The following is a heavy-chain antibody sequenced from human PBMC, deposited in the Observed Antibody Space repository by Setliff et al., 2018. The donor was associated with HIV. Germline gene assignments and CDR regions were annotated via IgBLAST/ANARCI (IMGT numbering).Heavy chain of an antibody. Sequence: SETLSLTCAVYGGALNDFYWGWIRQPPGKGLEWIGEIDHSGSTNNNPSLKSRLTISVDTSKKQFSLRLTSLTAADTAVYFCARGLEYYTSGTYSYYFDYWGQGILVTVSS. J-gene: IGHJ4*02. V-gene: IGHV4-34*01. D-gene: IGHD3-10*01. CDR1: GGALNDFY. CDR2: IDHSGST. CDR3: ARGLEYYTSGTYSYYFDY.